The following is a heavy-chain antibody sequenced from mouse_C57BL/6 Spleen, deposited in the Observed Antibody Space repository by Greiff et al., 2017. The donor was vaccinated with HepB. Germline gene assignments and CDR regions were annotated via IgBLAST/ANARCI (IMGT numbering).Heavy chain of an antibody. J-gene: IGHJ2*01. D-gene: IGHD2-4*01. V-gene: IGHV1-5*01. CDR3: TREVDDYDSYYFDY. Sequence: EVQRVESGTVLARPGASVKMSCKTSGYTFTSYWMHWVKQRPGQGLEWIGAIYPGNSDTSYNQKFKGKAKLTAVTSASTAYMELSSLTNEDSAVYYCTREVDDYDSYYFDYWGQGTTLTVSS. CDR1: GYTFTSYW. CDR2: IYPGNSDT.